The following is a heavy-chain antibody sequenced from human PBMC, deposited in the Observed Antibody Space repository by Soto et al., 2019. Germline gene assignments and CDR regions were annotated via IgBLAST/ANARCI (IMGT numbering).Heavy chain of an antibody. J-gene: IGHJ5*02. CDR1: GGSMSVYY. CDR3: ARGLFFKWVLKANWFDP. V-gene: IGHV4-34*01. CDR2: INHSGST. D-gene: IGHD3-3*01. Sequence: SETLTRTCTVYGGSMSVYYGGWIRKPQGKGLEWIGEINHSGSTNYNPSPKSRVTISVDTSKNQFSLKLSSVTAADTAVYYCARGLFFKWVLKANWFDPWGQGTLVTVSS.